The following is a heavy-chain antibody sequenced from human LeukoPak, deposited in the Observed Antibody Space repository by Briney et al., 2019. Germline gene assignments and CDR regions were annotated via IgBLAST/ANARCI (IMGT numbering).Heavy chain of an antibody. V-gene: IGHV3-30*18. D-gene: IGHD7-27*01. J-gene: IGHJ6*02. CDR2: ITYDGSNK. Sequence: GGSLRLSCAASGFTFSSYGMHWVRQAPGKGLEWVAVITYDGSNKYYADSVKGRFTISRDNSKNTLYLQMNSLRAEDTAVYYCAKENNWGRILDYYYGMDVWGQGTTVTVSS. CDR1: GFTFSSYG. CDR3: AKENNWGRILDYYYGMDV.